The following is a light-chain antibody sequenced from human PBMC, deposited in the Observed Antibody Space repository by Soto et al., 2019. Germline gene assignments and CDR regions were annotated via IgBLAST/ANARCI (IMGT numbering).Light chain of an antibody. CDR2: DVD. CDR1: NSDVDGYNY. CDR3: SSYTTSSTVV. J-gene: IGLJ2*01. Sequence: QSALTQPASISGSPGQSITISCTGTNSDVDGYNYVSWYQQYPGKAPKLMIYDVDNRPSGVSYRFSGSKSGKTASLTISGLQAEDEADYYCSSYTTSSTVVFGGGTKLTVL. V-gene: IGLV2-14*01.